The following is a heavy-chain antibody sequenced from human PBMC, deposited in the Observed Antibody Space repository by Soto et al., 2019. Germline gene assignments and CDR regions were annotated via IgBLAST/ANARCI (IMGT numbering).Heavy chain of an antibody. V-gene: IGHV4-59*01. CDR1: GGSIGSYY. CDR2: IYYSGST. CDR3: ARASGLRYFDWFPGPFDH. D-gene: IGHD3-9*01. Sequence: SETLSLTCTVSGGSIGSYYWSWIRQPPGKGLEWIGYIYYSGSTNYNPSLKSRVTISVDTSKNQFSLKLSSVTAADTAVYYCARASGLRYFDWFPGPFDHWGQGTLVTVSS. J-gene: IGHJ4*02.